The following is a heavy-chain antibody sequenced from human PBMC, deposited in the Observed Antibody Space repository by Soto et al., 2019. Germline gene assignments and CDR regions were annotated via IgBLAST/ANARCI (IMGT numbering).Heavy chain of an antibody. CDR2: ISYDGSNK. CDR1: GFTFSSYA. D-gene: IGHD3-22*01. V-gene: IGHV3-30-3*01. Sequence: GGSLRLSCAASGFTFSSYAMHWVRQAPGKGLEWVAVISYDGSNKYYADSVKGRFTISRDNSKNTLYLQMNSLRAEDTAVYYCARDRLYYYDSSGYYEMSDWGQGTLVTVSS. J-gene: IGHJ4*02. CDR3: ARDRLYYYDSSGYYEMSD.